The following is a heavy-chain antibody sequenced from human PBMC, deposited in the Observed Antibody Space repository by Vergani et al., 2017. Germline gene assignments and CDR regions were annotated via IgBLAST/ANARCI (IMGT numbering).Heavy chain of an antibody. CDR2: LSSDGSNK. J-gene: IGHJ4*02. Sequence: QVQLVESGGGVVQPGRSLRLSCAASGFTFSSYGMHWVRQAPGKGLEWVAVLSSDGSNKYYADSVKGRFTISRDNSKNTLYLQMNSLGAEDTAVYYCAKDLVVDYSFDYWGQGTLVTVSS. CDR1: GFTFSSYG. D-gene: IGHD4-11*01. V-gene: IGHV3-30*18. CDR3: AKDLVVDYSFDY.